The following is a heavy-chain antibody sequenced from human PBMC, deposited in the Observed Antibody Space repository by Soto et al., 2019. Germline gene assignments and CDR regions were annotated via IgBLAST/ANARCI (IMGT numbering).Heavy chain of an antibody. CDR1: GYTFSSYG. J-gene: IGHJ4*02. V-gene: IGHV1-18*04. CDR2: ISAYAGKT. Sequence: ASVKVSCKASGYTFSSYGISWVRQAPGQGLEWMGWISAYAGKTNYAQKLQGRVTMTTDTSTSTAYMEVRSLRSDDTAVYYCARDLDSGSYYFDYWGQGTLVTVSS. CDR3: ARDLDSGSYYFDY. D-gene: IGHD1-26*01.